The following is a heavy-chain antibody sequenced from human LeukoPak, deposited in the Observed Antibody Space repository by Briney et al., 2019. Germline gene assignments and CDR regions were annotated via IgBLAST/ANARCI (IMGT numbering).Heavy chain of an antibody. D-gene: IGHD2-15*01. CDR1: GGSISSSNW. V-gene: IGHV4-4*02. CDR2: IYHSGST. J-gene: IGHJ2*01. Sequence: SGTLSLTCAVSGGSISSSNWWSWVRQPPGKGLEWIGEIYHSGSTNYNPSLKSRVTISVDKSKNQFSLKLSSVTAADTAVYYCARDRYCSGGSCYYGSDWYFDLWGRGTLVTVSS. CDR3: ARDRYCSGGSCYYGSDWYFDL.